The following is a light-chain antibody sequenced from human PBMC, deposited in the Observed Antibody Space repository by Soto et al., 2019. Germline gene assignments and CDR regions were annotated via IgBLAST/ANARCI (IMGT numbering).Light chain of an antibody. Sequence: QSALTQPPSASGSPGQSVTISCTGTSSDVGGYNYVSWYQQHPGKAPKLMIYEVSKRPSGVPDRFSGSKSCNTASLTVSGLQAEDEADYYCSSYAGTDVVFGGGTKVTVL. V-gene: IGLV2-8*01. J-gene: IGLJ2*01. CDR1: SSDVGGYNY. CDR3: SSYAGTDVV. CDR2: EVS.